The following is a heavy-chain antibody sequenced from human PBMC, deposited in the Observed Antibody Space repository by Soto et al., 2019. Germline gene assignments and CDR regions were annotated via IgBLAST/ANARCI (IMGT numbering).Heavy chain of an antibody. CDR2: IIPIFGTA. CDR1: GGTFSSYA. Sequence: GASVKVSCKASGGTFSSYAISWVRQAPGQGLEWMGGIIPIFGTANYAQKFQGRVTITADESTSTAYMELSSLRSEDTAVYYCARSPAHDYYDSSGYSQDRYDYWRQGTLVTVSS. D-gene: IGHD3-22*01. CDR3: ARSPAHDYYDSSGYSQDRYDY. J-gene: IGHJ4*02. V-gene: IGHV1-69*13.